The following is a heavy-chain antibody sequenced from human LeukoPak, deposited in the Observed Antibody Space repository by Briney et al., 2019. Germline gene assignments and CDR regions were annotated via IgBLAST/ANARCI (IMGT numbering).Heavy chain of an antibody. Sequence: GGSLRLSCAASGFTFSSYEMKWVRQAPGKGLEGVSYISSSGSTIYYADSVKGRFTISRDHAKNSLYLQMNSLRAEDTAVYYCARGERWELRSFDYWGQGTLVTVSS. V-gene: IGHV3-48*03. CDR2: ISSSGSTI. CDR1: GFTFSSYE. D-gene: IGHD1-26*01. J-gene: IGHJ4*02. CDR3: ARGERWELRSFDY.